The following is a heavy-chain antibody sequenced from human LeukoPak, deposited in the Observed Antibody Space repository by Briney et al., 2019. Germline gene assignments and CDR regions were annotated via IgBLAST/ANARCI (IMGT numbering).Heavy chain of an antibody. J-gene: IGHJ4*02. CDR3: ARYTGARRYFDY. D-gene: IGHD6-6*01. CDR1: GGSISSDTYY. CDR2: IYTSGST. V-gene: IGHV4-61*02. Sequence: SQTLSLTCTLSGGSISSDTYYWTWIRQPAGKGLEWIGRIYTSGSTNYNPSLKSRVTISVDTSKNQFSLKLSSVTAADTAVYYCARYTGARRYFDYWGQGTLVTVSS.